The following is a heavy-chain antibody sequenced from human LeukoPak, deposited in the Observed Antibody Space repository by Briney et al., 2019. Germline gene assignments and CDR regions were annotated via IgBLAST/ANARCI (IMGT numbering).Heavy chain of an antibody. CDR3: ARLSILTGYYTFYYYGMDV. V-gene: IGHV4-39*01. CDR2: IYYSGST. Sequence: SETLSLTCTVSGGSISSSSYYWGWIRQPPGKGLEWIGGIYYSGSTYYNPSLKSRVTISVDTSKNQFSLKLSSVTAADTAVYYCARLSILTGYYTFYYYGMDVWGQGTTVTVSS. J-gene: IGHJ6*02. CDR1: GGSISSSSYY. D-gene: IGHD3-9*01.